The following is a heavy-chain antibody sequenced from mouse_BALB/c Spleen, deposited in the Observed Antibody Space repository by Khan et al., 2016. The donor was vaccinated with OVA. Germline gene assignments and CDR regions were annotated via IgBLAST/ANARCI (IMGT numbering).Heavy chain of an antibody. D-gene: IGHD2-14*01. CDR1: GYTFTSYT. V-gene: IGHV1-4*01. CDR2: INPNNGYT. J-gene: IGHJ3*01. Sequence: VQFVESAAELESPGASVKMSCKASGYTFTSYTIHWIKMGPGKGMEWIGYINPNNGYTKYNQKFKDKVSFTADKSSTTAYMQLSSLTSDDSAVLSLVRDGAYYRNDGWFAYWGQGTLVTVSA. CDR3: VRDGAYYRNDGWFAY.